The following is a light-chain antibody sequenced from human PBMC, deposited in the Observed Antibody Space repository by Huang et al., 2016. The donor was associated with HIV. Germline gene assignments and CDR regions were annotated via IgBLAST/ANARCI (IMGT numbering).Light chain of an antibody. CDR2: GAS. CDR1: QSVSSN. Sequence: EIVMTQSPATLSVSPGERVTLSCRASQSVSSNLAWYQQKPGQAPRLLIDGASIRATCIPPRFSGSGSGTEFTLTISSLQSEDVAVYYCQQYNNWPPFTFGPGTKVDIK. J-gene: IGKJ3*01. V-gene: IGKV3-15*01. CDR3: QQYNNWPPFT.